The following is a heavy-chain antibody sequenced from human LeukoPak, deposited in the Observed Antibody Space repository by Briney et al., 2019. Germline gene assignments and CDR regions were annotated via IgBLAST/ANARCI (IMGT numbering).Heavy chain of an antibody. D-gene: IGHD3-22*01. Sequence: SETLSLTCAVSGYSISSGYYWGWIRQPPGKGLEWIGSIYHSGSTYYNPSLKSRVTISVDTSKNQFSLKLSSVTAADTAVYYCARDRMYYDSSGYHYEAYYFGYWGQGTLVTVSS. V-gene: IGHV4-38-2*02. CDR2: IYHSGST. CDR1: GYSISSGYY. CDR3: ARDRMYYDSSGYHYEAYYFGY. J-gene: IGHJ4*02.